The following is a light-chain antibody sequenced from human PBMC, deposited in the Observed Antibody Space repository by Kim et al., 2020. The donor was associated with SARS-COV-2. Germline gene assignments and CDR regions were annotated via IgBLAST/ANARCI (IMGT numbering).Light chain of an antibody. CDR3: QQSYTTPYT. CDR2: AAS. Sequence: SASVGARVTITCRASQTIRSYLNWYQQKPGKAPKLLIYAASSLQSWVPSRFSGSGSGTDFTLTISSLQPEDFATYYCQQSYTTPYTFGQGTKLEV. CDR1: QTIRSY. J-gene: IGKJ2*01. V-gene: IGKV1-39*01.